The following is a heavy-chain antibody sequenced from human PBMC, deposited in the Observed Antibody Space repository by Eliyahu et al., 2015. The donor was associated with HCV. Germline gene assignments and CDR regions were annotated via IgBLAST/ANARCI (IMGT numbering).Heavy chain of an antibody. Sequence: EVQLVESGGGLVQPGGSLRXXCXAXGFTFSSYWMHWVRQAPGKGLVWVSRINSDGSSTSYADSVKGRFTISRDNAKNTLYLQMNSLRAEDTAVYYCTRAGSGLAWFDPWGQGTLVTVSA. J-gene: IGHJ5*02. CDR3: TRAGSGLAWFDP. D-gene: IGHD6-19*01. V-gene: IGHV3-74*01. CDR2: INSDGSST. CDR1: GFTFSSYW.